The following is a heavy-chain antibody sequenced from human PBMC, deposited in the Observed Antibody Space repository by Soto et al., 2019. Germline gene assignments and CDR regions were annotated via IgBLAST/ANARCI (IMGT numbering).Heavy chain of an antibody. CDR3: ARDLSVVVVPAARRNYYGMDV. D-gene: IGHD2-2*01. V-gene: IGHV6-1*01. CDR2: TYYRSKWYN. CDR1: GDSVSSNSAA. Sequence: SQTLSLTCAISGDSVSSNSAAWNWIRQSPSRGLEWLGRTYYRSKWYNDYAVSVKSRITINPDTSKNQFSLQLNSVTPEDTAVYYCARDLSVVVVPAARRNYYGMDVWGQGTTVTVSS. J-gene: IGHJ6*02.